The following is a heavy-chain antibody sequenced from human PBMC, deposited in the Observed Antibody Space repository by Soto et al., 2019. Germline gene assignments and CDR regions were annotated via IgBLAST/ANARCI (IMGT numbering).Heavy chain of an antibody. D-gene: IGHD3-10*01. Sequence: SESLSLTCTVSGGSISSYYWSWIRQPPGKGLEWIGYIYYSGSTNYNPSLKSRVTISVDTSKNQFSLKLRSVTAADTAVYYCARDGVPGSGSYRYNWSAPWGQGTLVTVSS. CDR3: ARDGVPGSGSYRYNWSAP. J-gene: IGHJ5*02. CDR1: GGSISSYY. V-gene: IGHV4-59*01. CDR2: IYYSGST.